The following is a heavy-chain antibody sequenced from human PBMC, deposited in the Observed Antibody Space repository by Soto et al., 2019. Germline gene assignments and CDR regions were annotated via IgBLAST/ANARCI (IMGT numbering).Heavy chain of an antibody. D-gene: IGHD2-2*01. CDR2: IIPVFGTT. CDR1: GGTFSNYT. Sequence: SVKVSCKASGGTFSNYTISWVRQAPGQGLEWMGGIIPVFGTTDHEQKFQGRVTITADGSTSTAYMKLSSLRSADTAVYYCARSSPYIVVRKPTGNQDYYGMDVWGQGTTVTVSS. CDR3: ARSSPYIVVRKPTGNQDYYGMDV. V-gene: IGHV1-69*13. J-gene: IGHJ6*02.